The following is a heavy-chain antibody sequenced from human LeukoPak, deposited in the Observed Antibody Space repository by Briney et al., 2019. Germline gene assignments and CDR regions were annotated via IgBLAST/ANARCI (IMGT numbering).Heavy chain of an antibody. CDR1: GFTFDDCA. D-gene: IGHD6-13*01. J-gene: IGHJ3*02. CDR3: AKDIGVAAAAFDAFDI. V-gene: IGHV3-9*01. CDR2: ISWNSGSI. Sequence: SLRLSCAASGFTFDDCAMHWVRQAPGKGLEWVSGISWNSGSIGYADSVKGRFTISRDNAKNSLYLQMNSLRAEDTALYYCAKDIGVAAAAFDAFDIWGQGTMVTVS.